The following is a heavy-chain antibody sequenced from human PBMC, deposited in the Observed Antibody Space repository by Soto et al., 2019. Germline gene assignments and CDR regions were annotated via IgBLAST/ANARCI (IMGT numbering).Heavy chain of an antibody. CDR1: GDSLSRGIYY. CDR3: AREQGAYCTGGACYAFEY. V-gene: IGHV4-31*03. CDR2: IDTGGRGST. J-gene: IGHJ4*02. D-gene: IGHD2-8*01. Sequence: TLSLTCTVSGDSLSRGIYYWSWLRPHPGKGLEWIVYIDTGGRGSTYFNPSLMSRVTISADTPNSRFSLKLSSVTAADTAVYYCAREQGAYCTGGACYAFEYWGQGALVTVSS.